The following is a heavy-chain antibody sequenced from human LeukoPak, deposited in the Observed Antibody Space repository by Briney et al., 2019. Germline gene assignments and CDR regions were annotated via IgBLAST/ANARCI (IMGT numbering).Heavy chain of an antibody. Sequence: ASETLSLTCTVSGGSISSYYWSWIRQPPGKGLEWIGYIYYSGSTNNNPSLKSRVTISVDKSKNQISLKLSSVTAADTAVYYCARGVSRGYSYGRYYMDVWGKGTTVTVSS. CDR2: IYYSGST. V-gene: IGHV4-59*01. CDR1: GGSISSYY. D-gene: IGHD5-18*01. J-gene: IGHJ6*03. CDR3: ARGVSRGYSYGRYYMDV.